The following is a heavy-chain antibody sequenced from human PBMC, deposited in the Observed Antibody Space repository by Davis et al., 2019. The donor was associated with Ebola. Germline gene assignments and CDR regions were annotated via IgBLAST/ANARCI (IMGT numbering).Heavy chain of an antibody. V-gene: IGHV1-46*01. D-gene: IGHD6-13*01. Sequence: AASVKVACKTSGYTFTSYYMHWVRQAPGQGLEWMGIINPSGGSTSYAQKFQDWVTMTRDTSFTTAYMELSRLRSDDTAVYYCARGGGIAAAGAIDYWGQGTLVTVSS. CDR3: ARGGGIAAAGAIDY. CDR2: INPSGGST. J-gene: IGHJ4*02. CDR1: GYTFTSYY.